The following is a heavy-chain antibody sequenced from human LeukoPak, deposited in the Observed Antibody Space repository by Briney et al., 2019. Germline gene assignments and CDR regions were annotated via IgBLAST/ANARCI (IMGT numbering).Heavy chain of an antibody. D-gene: IGHD5-18*01. J-gene: IGHJ6*03. CDR3: ARDLVGTAMANYYYYYYMDV. CDR1: GFSFSDYA. Sequence: PGGSLRLSCTASGFSFSDYAINWVRQAPGKGLEWVSSINGKSTYIYYADSVKGRFTVSRDNAKNSLYLQMNSLRAEDTAVYYCARDLVGTAMANYYYYYYMDVWGKGTTVTVSS. CDR2: INGKSTYI. V-gene: IGHV3-21*01.